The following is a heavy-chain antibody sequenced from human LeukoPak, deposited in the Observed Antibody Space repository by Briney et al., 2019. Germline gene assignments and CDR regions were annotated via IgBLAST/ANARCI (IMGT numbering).Heavy chain of an antibody. J-gene: IGHJ4*02. CDR3: AKDKITLAAAAFYYFDY. D-gene: IGHD6-13*01. V-gene: IGHV3-23*01. CDR1: GYTFSSYA. Sequence: GGSLRLSCAASGYTFSSYAMSWVRQAPGTGLEWVSAISGSAGSTYYADSVKGRFTISSENSKNTLYLQMNSLRAEDTAVYYCAKDKITLAAAAFYYFDYWGRGTLVTVSS. CDR2: ISGSAGST.